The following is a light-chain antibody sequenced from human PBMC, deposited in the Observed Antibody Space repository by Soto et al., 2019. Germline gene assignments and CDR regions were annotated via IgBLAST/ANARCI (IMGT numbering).Light chain of an antibody. CDR3: QQYNNWPPLT. J-gene: IGKJ4*01. V-gene: IGKV3-15*01. Sequence: ELGMTQSPATLSVSPGERATLSCRASQSVSSNLACYQQKPGQAPRLLIYGESTRATGIPARFSGSVSGTEFTLTISSLQSEDFAVYYCQQYNNWPPLTFGGGTQVEIK. CDR2: GES. CDR1: QSVSSN.